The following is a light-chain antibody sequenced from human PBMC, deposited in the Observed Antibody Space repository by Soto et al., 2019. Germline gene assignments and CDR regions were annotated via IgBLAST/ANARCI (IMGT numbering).Light chain of an antibody. CDR3: QQYNNWPLT. Sequence: PGDRATLSCRPSQSVADKLAWYQQKPGQAPRLLIYGASTRATGIPARFSGSRSGTEFTLTISSLQTEDFAIYYCQQYNNWPLTLGGGTKVEIK. CDR1: QSVADK. V-gene: IGKV3-15*01. J-gene: IGKJ4*01. CDR2: GAS.